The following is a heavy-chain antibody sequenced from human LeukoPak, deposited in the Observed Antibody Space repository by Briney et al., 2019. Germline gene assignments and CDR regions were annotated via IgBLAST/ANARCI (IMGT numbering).Heavy chain of an antibody. CDR2: INWYGGST. D-gene: IGHD3-10*01. J-gene: IGHJ3*02. Sequence: GGSLRLSCAASGFTFDDYGMSWVRQAPGKGLEWVSGINWYGGSTGYADSVKGRFTISRDNAKNSLYLQMNSLRAEDTALYYCARRALLWFGELPRAFDIWGQGTMVTVSS. CDR3: ARRALLWFGELPRAFDI. V-gene: IGHV3-20*04. CDR1: GFTFDDYG.